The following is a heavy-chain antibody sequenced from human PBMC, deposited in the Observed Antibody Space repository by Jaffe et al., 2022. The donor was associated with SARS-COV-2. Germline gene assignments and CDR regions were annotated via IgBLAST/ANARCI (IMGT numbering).Heavy chain of an antibody. J-gene: IGHJ5*02. CDR1: GGSLSSDTYY. Sequence: QVQLLESGPGLVKPSETLSLTCTVSGGSLSSDTYYWTYWTWIRQPPGRGLEWIGYIQRSGSTNYNPSLKSRVTISLDTSKNQFSLKLSSVTAADTAVYYCARDVDNIRFDPWGQGTLVTVSS. V-gene: IGHV4-61*01. D-gene: IGHD1-20*01. CDR2: IQRSGST. CDR3: ARDVDNIRFDP.